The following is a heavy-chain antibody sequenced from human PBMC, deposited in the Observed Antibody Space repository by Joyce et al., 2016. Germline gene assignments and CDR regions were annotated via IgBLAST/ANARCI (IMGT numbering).Heavy chain of an antibody. Sequence: QEQLVESGGGVVQPGGSLRLSCAASGFVFTTYAINWVRQASGKGREWVATISTDCSNKYYVDSVKGRFTISRDNTKNTLSLEMSSLRPEDTAVYRCARDLGSVGHLWSLLDYDYGMDVWGQGTTVTVSS. CDR2: ISTDCSNK. J-gene: IGHJ6*02. D-gene: IGHD5-18*01. CDR3: ARDLGSVGHLWSLLDYDYGMDV. V-gene: IGHV3-30-3*01. CDR1: GFVFTTYA.